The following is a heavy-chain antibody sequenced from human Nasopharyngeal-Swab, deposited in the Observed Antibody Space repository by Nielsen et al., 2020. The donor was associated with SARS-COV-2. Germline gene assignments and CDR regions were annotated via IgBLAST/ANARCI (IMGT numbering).Heavy chain of an antibody. CDR1: GFTFSGYS. CDR3: ARDGDYGDYADFDY. Sequence: GESLKISCAASGFTFSGYSMNWVRQAPGKGLEWVSSISNSSSYIYYAGSVKGRFTVSRDNAKYSLYLQMNSLRAEDTAVYYCARDGDYGDYADFDYWGQGTLVAVSS. CDR2: ISNSSSYI. V-gene: IGHV3-21*01. D-gene: IGHD4-17*01. J-gene: IGHJ4*02.